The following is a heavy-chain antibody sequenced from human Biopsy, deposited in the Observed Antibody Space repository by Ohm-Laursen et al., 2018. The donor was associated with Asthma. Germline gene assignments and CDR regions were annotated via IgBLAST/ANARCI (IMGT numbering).Heavy chain of an antibody. CDR1: PGSFSGFS. D-gene: IGHD3-22*01. Sequence: SQTLSLTCDVYPGSFSGFSGTWIRQYPGKGLEGIGFIYYRGSTYYNPSLKSRVSISIDTSKNQFSLKLSSVTAADTAVYYCARAQDYYDSRGYYRSFDYWGQGTLVTVSS. J-gene: IGHJ4*02. V-gene: IGHV4-31*11. CDR2: IYYRGST. CDR3: ARAQDYYDSRGYYRSFDY.